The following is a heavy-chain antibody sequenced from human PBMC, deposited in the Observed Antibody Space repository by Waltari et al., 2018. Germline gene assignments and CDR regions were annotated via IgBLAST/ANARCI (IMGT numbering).Heavy chain of an antibody. CDR3: ASVQRRWSMDV. CDR2: IKEDGGEK. Sequence: EVQLVASGGGLVQSGDSLRLSCAASGFSFRSYWMNWVRQTPGKGLEWVANIKEDGGEKYYVDSVKGRFTISRDNAKNSLYLQMNSLRVEDTAVYFCASVQRRWSMDVWGQGTTVTVSS. CDR1: GFSFRSYW. V-gene: IGHV3-7*01. D-gene: IGHD6-25*01. J-gene: IGHJ6*02.